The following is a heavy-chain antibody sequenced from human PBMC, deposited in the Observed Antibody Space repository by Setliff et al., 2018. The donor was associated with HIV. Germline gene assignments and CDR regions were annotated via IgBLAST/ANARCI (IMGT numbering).Heavy chain of an antibody. CDR3: TTDLGSGRFSWNNN. Sequence: GGSLRLSCAASGFTFSDVWVNWVRQAPGRGLEWVGRIKNRPAGGTTEYAAPVEGRFTISRDDSKNTLSLQMNSLKTEDTAIYYCTTDLGSGRFSWNNNWGQGTLVTVS. D-gene: IGHD1-26*01. CDR1: GFTFSDVW. V-gene: IGHV3-15*01. CDR2: IKNRPAGGTT. J-gene: IGHJ4*02.